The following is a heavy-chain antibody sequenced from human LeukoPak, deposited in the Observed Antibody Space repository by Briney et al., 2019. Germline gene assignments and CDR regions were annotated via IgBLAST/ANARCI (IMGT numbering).Heavy chain of an antibody. D-gene: IGHD2-2*01. Sequence: GASVKVSCKASGYTFTDYYIHWVRQAPGQGLEWMGWINPNSGGTNYAQKFQGRVTMTRDTSISTAYMELSRLRSDDTAVYYCASSIVYCSSTSCYFNWGQGTLVTVSS. V-gene: IGHV1-2*02. CDR3: ASSIVYCSSTSCYFN. CDR1: GYTFTDYY. CDR2: INPNSGGT. J-gene: IGHJ4*02.